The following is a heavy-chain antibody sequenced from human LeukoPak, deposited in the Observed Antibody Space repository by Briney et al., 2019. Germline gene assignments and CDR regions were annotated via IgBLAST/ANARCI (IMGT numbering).Heavy chain of an antibody. CDR3: ARDREGVVVTAKGAFDI. Sequence: GASVKVSCKASGGTFSSYAISWVRQAPGQGLEWMGRIITIFGTANYAQKFQGRVTITTDESTSSAYMELSSLRCEDTAVYYCARDREGVVVTAKGAFDIWGQGTMVTVSS. D-gene: IGHD2-21*02. V-gene: IGHV1-69*05. CDR2: IITIFGTA. CDR1: GGTFSSYA. J-gene: IGHJ3*02.